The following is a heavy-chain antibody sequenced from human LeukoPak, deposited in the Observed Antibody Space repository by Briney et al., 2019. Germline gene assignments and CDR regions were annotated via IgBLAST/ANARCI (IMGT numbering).Heavy chain of an antibody. CDR3: AREALWFGELRGFDY. CDR1: GGSISSGGYY. V-gene: IGHV4-30-4*08. J-gene: IGHJ4*02. CDR2: IYYSGST. D-gene: IGHD3-10*01. Sequence: SETLSLTCTVSGGSISSGGYYWSWIRQHPGKGLEWIGYIYYSGSTYYNPSLKSRVTISVDTSKNQFSLKLSSVTAADTAVYYCAREALWFGELRGFDYWGQGTLVTVSS.